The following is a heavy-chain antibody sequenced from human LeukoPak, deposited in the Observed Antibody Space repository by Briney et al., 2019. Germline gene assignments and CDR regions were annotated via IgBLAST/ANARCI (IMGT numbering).Heavy chain of an antibody. CDR1: GGSITSCRYH. V-gene: IGHV4-61*02. Sequence: PSETLSLTCTVSGGSITSCRYHWSWSRQPAGKGLEWIGRIYTSDSTNYNPSLKSLVTISVNTSKNQFSLKLSSVNAADTGVYYCARMSGVVVAGTSWFDPWGQGTLVTVSS. CDR3: ARMSGVVVAGTSWFDP. D-gene: IGHD6-19*01. CDR2: IYTSDST. J-gene: IGHJ5*02.